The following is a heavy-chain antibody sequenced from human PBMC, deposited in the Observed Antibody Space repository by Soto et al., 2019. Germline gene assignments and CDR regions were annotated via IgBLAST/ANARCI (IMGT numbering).Heavy chain of an antibody. J-gene: IGHJ6*02. D-gene: IGHD2-2*01. V-gene: IGHV1-69*08. CDR3: ARDPGCSSTSCYRGAYYYYGMDV. CDR1: GGTFSSYT. CDR2: IIPILGIA. Sequence: QVQLVQSGAEVKKPGSSVKVSCKASGGTFSSYTISWVRQAPGQGLEWMGRIIPILGIANYAQKFQGRVTITADKSTSTAYIELSSLRSEDTAVYYCARDPGCSSTSCYRGAYYYYGMDVWGQGTTVTVSS.